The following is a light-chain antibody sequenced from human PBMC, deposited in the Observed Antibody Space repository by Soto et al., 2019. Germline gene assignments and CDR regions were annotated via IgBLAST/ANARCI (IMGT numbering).Light chain of an antibody. J-gene: IGKJ1*01. V-gene: IGKV1-39*01. Sequence: DIQMTQSPSAMSASVGDRVTITCRASQGITKSLVWFQQKPGKAPKLLIFAASSLQSGVPSRFSGSRSGPDFTLTISSLQPEDFATYYCQQSYSSPPTFGQGTKVDIK. CDR3: QQSYSSPPT. CDR2: AAS. CDR1: QGITKS.